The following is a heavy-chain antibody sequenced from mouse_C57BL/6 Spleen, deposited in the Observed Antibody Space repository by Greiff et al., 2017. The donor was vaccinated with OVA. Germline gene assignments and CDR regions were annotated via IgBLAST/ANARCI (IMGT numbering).Heavy chain of an antibody. Sequence: EVQLQQSGAELVRPGASVKLSCTASGFNIKDDYMHWVKQRPEQGLEWIGWIDPENGDTEYASKFQGKATITADTSSNTAYLQLSSLTSEDTAVYYCTRLVAPYAMDYWGQGTSVTVSS. CDR1: GFNIKDDY. CDR3: TRLVAPYAMDY. D-gene: IGHD1-1*01. V-gene: IGHV14-4*01. CDR2: IDPENGDT. J-gene: IGHJ4*01.